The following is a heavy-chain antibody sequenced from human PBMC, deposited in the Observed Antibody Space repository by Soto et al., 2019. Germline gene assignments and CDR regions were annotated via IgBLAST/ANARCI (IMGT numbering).Heavy chain of an antibody. CDR3: ARDLTGYAMDV. D-gene: IGHD2-2*01. CDR2: IDRGGRSI. CDR1: AVTFSGYA. J-gene: IGHJ6*02. Sequence: EVQLVESGGGLVLPGGSLSLSCAASAVTFSGYAMDWVRQAPGKGLEWVAYIDRGGRSIYYSNSLKGRYIISRDNAKNSLLLQMNSLSTEDPAVYYCARDLTGYAMDVWGQGTTVTVSS. V-gene: IGHV3-48*03.